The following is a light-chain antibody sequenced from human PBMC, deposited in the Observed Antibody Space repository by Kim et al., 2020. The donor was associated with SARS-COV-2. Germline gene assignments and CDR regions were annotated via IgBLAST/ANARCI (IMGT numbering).Light chain of an antibody. V-gene: IGLV1-44*01. CDR1: SSNIGSNP. CDR3: AAWDASLSAYV. J-gene: IGLJ1*01. Sequence: QSVLTQPPSMSGTPGQRVTISCSGSSSNIGSNPVNWYQQFPGMAPKLLIYTNDQRPSGVPDRFSGSKSGTSGSLAISGLQSEDEADYYCAAWDASLSAYVFGTGTKVTVL. CDR2: TND.